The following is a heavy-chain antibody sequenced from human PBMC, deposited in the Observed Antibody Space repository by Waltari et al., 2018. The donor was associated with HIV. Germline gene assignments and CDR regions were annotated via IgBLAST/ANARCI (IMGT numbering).Heavy chain of an antibody. CDR3: ARQMTFYDALDI. CDR1: GYTFTDYY. V-gene: IGHV1-2*02. Sequence: QVQLVQSGAEVRKPGASVKVSCKTSGYTFTDYYIHWVRQAPGQGPEWMGWIYHNSGDTHFAEKFQGRVTLTRDTSIRTAYVEVSNLRSDDTAVYYCARQMTFYDALDIWGQGTMVSVSS. CDR2: IYHNSGDT. J-gene: IGHJ3*02.